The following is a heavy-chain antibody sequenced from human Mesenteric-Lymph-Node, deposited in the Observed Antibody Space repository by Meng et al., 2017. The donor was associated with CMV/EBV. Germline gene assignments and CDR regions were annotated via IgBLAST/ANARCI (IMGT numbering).Heavy chain of an antibody. CDR2: LLYDGRTK. Sequence: GESLKTSCAASGFTFSSYAMHWVRQAPGKGLEWVAALLYDGRTKYFADSVKGRLTISRDNSKNTLYLQMNSLRAEDTAVYYCARDDSSSLGKGMDVWGQGTTVTVSS. CDR1: GFTFSSYA. V-gene: IGHV3-30*04. CDR3: ARDDSSSLGKGMDV. J-gene: IGHJ6*02. D-gene: IGHD6-6*01.